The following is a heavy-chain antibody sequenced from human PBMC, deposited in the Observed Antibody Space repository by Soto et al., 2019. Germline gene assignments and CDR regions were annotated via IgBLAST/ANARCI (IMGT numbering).Heavy chain of an antibody. D-gene: IGHD2-21*02. J-gene: IGHJ6*02. CDR2: MYNTGST. V-gene: IGHV4-59*01. CDR3: ARDLWGYCGTDCYPLDV. Sequence: PSETLSLTCTASGGSISRYYWSWIRQPPGKGLEWIGYMYNTGSTVYNPSSKSRVTISVDTSKNQFSLKLNSLTAADTAVYYCARDLWGYCGTDCYPLDVWGQGTTVTVSS. CDR1: GGSISRYY.